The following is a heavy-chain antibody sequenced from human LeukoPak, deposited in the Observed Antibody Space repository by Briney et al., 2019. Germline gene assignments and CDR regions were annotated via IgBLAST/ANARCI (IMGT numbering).Heavy chain of an antibody. V-gene: IGHV3-48*03. CDR2: ISSSGSTI. CDR3: ARDHGYSYGYPYFDY. J-gene: IGHJ4*02. Sequence: GGSLRLSCAASGFTFSSYEMNWVRQAPGKGLEWVSYISSSGSTIYYADSVKGRFTISRDNGKNSLYLQMNSLRAEDTAVYYCARDHGYSYGYPYFDYWGQGTLVTVSS. D-gene: IGHD5-18*01. CDR1: GFTFSSYE.